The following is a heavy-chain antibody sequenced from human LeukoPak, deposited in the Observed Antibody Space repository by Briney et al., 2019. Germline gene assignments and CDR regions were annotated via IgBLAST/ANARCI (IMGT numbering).Heavy chain of an antibody. V-gene: IGHV1-46*01. CDR3: ARDGGGIVGATKGVDY. J-gene: IGHJ4*02. Sequence: ASVKVSCKAPGYTFTSYYMHWVRQAPGQGLEWMGIINPSGGSTSYAQKFQGRVTMTRDTSTSTVYMELSSLRSEDTAVYYCARDGGGIVGATKGVDYWGQGTLVTVSS. CDR2: INPSGGST. CDR1: GYTFTSYY. D-gene: IGHD1-26*01.